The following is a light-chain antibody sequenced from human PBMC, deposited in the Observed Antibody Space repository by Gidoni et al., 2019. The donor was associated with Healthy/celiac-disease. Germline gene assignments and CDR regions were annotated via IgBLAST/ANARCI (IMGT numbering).Light chain of an antibody. V-gene: IGKV3-15*01. CDR3: QQYNNWPPT. CDR1: QSVSSN. CDR2: GAS. J-gene: IGKJ1*01. Sequence: EIVMTQSPATLSVSPGERATLSCRASQSVSSNLAWYQQKPGQAPRLIIYGASTRATGIPARFSGSGSGTEFTLTISSLQSEDFAVYYCQQYNNWPPTFXXXTKVEMK.